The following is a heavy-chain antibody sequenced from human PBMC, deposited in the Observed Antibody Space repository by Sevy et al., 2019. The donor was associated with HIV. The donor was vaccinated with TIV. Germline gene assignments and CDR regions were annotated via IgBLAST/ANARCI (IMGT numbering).Heavy chain of an antibody. J-gene: IGHJ4*02. D-gene: IGHD2-15*01. Sequence: ASVKVSCKASGYTFTSYRVSWVRQAPGQGLEWMGWISADNGDTHYAQKFQGRVTMTTDTPTGTAYMDLRSLRSEDTAVYYCARAYCICGSCYSLAYWGQGTLVTVSS. CDR3: ARAYCICGSCYSLAY. CDR1: GYTFTSYR. CDR2: ISADNGDT. V-gene: IGHV1-18*01.